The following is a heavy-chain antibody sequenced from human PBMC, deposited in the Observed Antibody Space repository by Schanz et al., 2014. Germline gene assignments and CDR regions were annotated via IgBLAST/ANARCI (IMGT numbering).Heavy chain of an antibody. CDR3: ARDLPRTFLFDY. CDR1: GFTFSSYG. V-gene: IGHV3-33*01. J-gene: IGHJ4*02. CDR2: IWNDGNKK. Sequence: QVQLVESGGGVVQPGRSLRLSCAASGFTFSSYGMHWVRQAPGKGLEWVAVIWNDGNKKYYSESVQGRFSISRDNSKNTLYLQMDSLRAEDTAVYYCARDLPRTFLFDYWGQGTLVTVSS.